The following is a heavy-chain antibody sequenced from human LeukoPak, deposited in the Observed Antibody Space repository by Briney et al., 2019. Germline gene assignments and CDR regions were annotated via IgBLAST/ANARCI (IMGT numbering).Heavy chain of an antibody. D-gene: IGHD6-19*01. J-gene: IGHJ4*02. Sequence: SETLSLTCTVSGGSISSSSYYWGWIRQPPGKGLEWIGSIYYSGSTYYNPSLKSRVTISVDTSKNQFSLKLSPVTAADTAVYYCARGIAVLVYWGQGTLVTVSS. CDR3: ARGIAVLVY. CDR1: GGSISSSSYY. CDR2: IYYSGST. V-gene: IGHV4-39*01.